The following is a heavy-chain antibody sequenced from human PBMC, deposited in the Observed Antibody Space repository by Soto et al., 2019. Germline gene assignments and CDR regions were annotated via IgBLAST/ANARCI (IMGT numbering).Heavy chain of an antibody. D-gene: IGHD3-10*02. CDR3: AKYPTPRDLLFIHYFDS. CDR2: ISGSGFST. J-gene: IGHJ4*02. Sequence: EVQLLESGGGLVEPGGSLKLSCAASGLTSGPYGMTWVRQAPGRGLEWVSTISGSGFSTHYAESVQGRFTISSDNSKNTMYLQMNSLRAEDMAVYYCAKYPTPRDLLFIHYFDSWGQGSPVTVSS. CDR1: GLTSGPYG. V-gene: IGHV3-23*01.